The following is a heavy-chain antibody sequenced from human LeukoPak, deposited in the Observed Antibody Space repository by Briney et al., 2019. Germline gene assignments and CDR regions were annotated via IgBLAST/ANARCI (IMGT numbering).Heavy chain of an antibody. Sequence: GGSLRLSCAASGFTFDDYAMHWVRQAPGKGLEWVSGISWNSGSIGYADSVKGRFTISRDNAKNSLYLQMNSLRAEDTAVYYCARERGFNYYDSSGYSYWGQGTLVTVSS. CDR3: ARERGFNYYDSSGYSY. CDR1: GFTFDDYA. D-gene: IGHD3-22*01. J-gene: IGHJ4*02. CDR2: ISWNSGSI. V-gene: IGHV3-9*01.